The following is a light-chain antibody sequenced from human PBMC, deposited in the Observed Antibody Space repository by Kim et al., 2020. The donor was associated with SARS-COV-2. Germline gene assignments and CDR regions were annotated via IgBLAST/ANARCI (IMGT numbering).Light chain of an antibody. Sequence: QAGLTQPPSVFKGLRQTATLTCTGNHDSVGNEGAAWLQQHQGHPPKLLSFRNNNRPSGISERFSASRSGNTASLTITGLQPEDEADYYCAAWDRGLNGWVFGGGTQLTVL. J-gene: IGLJ3*02. V-gene: IGLV10-54*04. CDR3: AAWDRGLNGWV. CDR1: HDSVGNEG. CDR2: RNN.